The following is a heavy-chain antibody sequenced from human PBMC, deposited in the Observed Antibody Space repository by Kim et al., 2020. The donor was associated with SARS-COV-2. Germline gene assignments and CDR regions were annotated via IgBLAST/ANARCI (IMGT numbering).Heavy chain of an antibody. Sequence: SETLSLTCTVSGGSVSSGPYYWNWLRQPPGKGLEWIGYMYYSGSTNYNPSLKSRVTISIDTSKNQFSLKLSSVTAADTAVYYCARISGDYDRWFDPWGQGTLVTVSS. CDR2: MYYSGST. V-gene: IGHV4-61*01. D-gene: IGHD4-17*01. CDR3: ARISGDYDRWFDP. CDR1: GGSVSSGPYY. J-gene: IGHJ5*02.